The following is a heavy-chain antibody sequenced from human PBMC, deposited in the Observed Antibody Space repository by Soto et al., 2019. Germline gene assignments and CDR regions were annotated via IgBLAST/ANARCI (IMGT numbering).Heavy chain of an antibody. D-gene: IGHD4-17*01. CDR1: GYSISSSNW. CDR2: IYYSGST. V-gene: IGHV4-28*01. J-gene: IGHJ3*02. CDR3: ARKNGVLDAFDI. Sequence: QVQLQESGPGLVTPSDTLSHTCAVSGYSISSSNWWGWIRQPPGKGLEWIGYIYYSGSTYSNPSLKRRVTMSVDTSKNQFALKLSSVTAVDTAVYYCARKNGVLDAFDIWRQGTMVTVSS.